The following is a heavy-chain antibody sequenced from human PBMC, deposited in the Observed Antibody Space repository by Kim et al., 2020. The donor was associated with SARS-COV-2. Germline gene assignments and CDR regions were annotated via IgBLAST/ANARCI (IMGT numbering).Heavy chain of an antibody. CDR1: GFTVSSNY. D-gene: IGHD3-10*01. CDR2: IYSGGST. J-gene: IGHJ6*02. CDR3: ARLSVTSDGMDV. V-gene: IGHV3-53*04. Sequence: GGSLRLSCAASGFTVSSNYMSWVRQAPGKGLEWVSIIYSGGSTYYADSVKDRFTISRHNSKNTLYLQMNSLRAGDTAVYYSARLSVTSDGMDVWVQGTTVPGSS.